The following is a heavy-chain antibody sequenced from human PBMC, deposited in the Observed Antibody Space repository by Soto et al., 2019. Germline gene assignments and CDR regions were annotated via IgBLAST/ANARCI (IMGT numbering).Heavy chain of an antibody. CDR2: ISSSGSTI. CDR1: GFTFSDYY. J-gene: IGHJ4*02. V-gene: IGHV3-11*01. Sequence: GGSLRLSCAASGFTFSDYYMSWLRQALGKGLEWVSYISSSGSTIYYADSVKCRFTISRDNAKNSLYLQMNSLRAEDTAVYYCARDRQDCTNGVCYTRGGIDFDYWGQGTLVTVSS. CDR3: ARDRQDCTNGVCYTRGGIDFDY. D-gene: IGHD2-8*01.